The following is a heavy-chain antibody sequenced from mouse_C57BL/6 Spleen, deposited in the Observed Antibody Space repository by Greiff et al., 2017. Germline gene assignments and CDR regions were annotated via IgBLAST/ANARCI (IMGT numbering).Heavy chain of an antibody. D-gene: IGHD1-1*01. CDR2: IYPRSGNT. CDR3: APTYYYGSSSAWFAY. CDR1: GYTFTSYG. J-gene: IGHJ3*01. V-gene: IGHV1-81*01. Sequence: VQRVESGAELARPGASVKLSCKASGYTFTSYGISWVKQRTGQGLEWIGEIYPRSGNTYYNEKFKGKATLTADKSSSTAYMELRSLTSEDSAVYFCAPTYYYGSSSAWFAYWGQGTLVTVSA.